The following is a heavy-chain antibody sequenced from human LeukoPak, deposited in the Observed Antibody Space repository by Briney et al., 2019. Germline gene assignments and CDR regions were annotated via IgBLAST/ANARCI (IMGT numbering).Heavy chain of an antibody. V-gene: IGHV4-38-2*01. J-gene: IGHJ6*03. CDR2: IYYSGST. Sequence: SETLSLTCAVSGYSISNGYYWGWIRQPPGKGLEWIGYIYYSGSTNYNPSLKSRVTISVDTSKNQFSLKLSSVTTADTAVYYCARAYYYYYYMDVWGKGTTVTVSS. CDR3: ARAYYYYYYMDV. CDR1: GYSISNGYY.